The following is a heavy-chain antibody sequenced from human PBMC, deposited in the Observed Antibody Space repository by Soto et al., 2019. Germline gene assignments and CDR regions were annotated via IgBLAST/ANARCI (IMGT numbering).Heavy chain of an antibody. J-gene: IGHJ4*02. D-gene: IGHD2-15*01. Sequence: GGSLRLSCAASGFTFSSYGMHWVRQAPGKGLEWVAVISYDGSNKCYADSVKGRFTISRDNSKNTLYLQMNSLRAEDTAVYYCAKDGSTVVTEYYFDYWGQGTLVTVSS. V-gene: IGHV3-30*18. CDR2: ISYDGSNK. CDR3: AKDGSTVVTEYYFDY. CDR1: GFTFSSYG.